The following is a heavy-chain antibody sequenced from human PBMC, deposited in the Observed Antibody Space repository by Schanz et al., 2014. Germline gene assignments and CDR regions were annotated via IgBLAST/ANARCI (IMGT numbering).Heavy chain of an antibody. Sequence: VQLVQSGAEVKKPGVSVKVSCKASGYSFTTYDVNWVRQAPGQGPEWMGWISAFDDKTDYAQNFQGRLIMTTDTSTTTVYMELRGLRSDDTAVYYCARETTIITGGAFDVWGQGTMVTVSS. D-gene: IGHD3-9*01. V-gene: IGHV1-18*01. CDR2: ISAFDDKT. CDR1: GYSFTTYD. CDR3: ARETTIITGGAFDV. J-gene: IGHJ3*01.